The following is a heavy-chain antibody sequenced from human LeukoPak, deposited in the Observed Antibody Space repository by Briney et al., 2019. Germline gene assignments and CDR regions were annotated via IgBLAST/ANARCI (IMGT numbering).Heavy chain of an antibody. D-gene: IGHD2-2*02. Sequence: GGSLRLSCAASGFTFNTYAMSWVRQAPGKGLEWVSSVGGDSRVTYYADSVKGRFTISRDNSKNTLYLQMNSLRAEDTAVYYCAKVGVVVVPAAIWGHYFDYWGQGTLVTVSS. CDR1: GFTFNTYA. V-gene: IGHV3-23*01. CDR3: AKVGVVVVPAAIWGHYFDY. J-gene: IGHJ4*02. CDR2: VGGDSRVT.